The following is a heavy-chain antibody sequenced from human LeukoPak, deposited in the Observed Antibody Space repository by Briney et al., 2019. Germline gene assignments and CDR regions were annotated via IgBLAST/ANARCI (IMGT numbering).Heavy chain of an antibody. V-gene: IGHV4-59*08. CDR3: VRRDPGWNYFDY. D-gene: IGHD6-19*01. CDR2: IFYTGKN. Sequence: SETLSLTCAVSGGSINSHYWGWIRQPPGKGLQWIGYIFYTGKNNYNPSLKSRVTISLDTSKDHLSLHLTSVLAADTAIYYCVRRDPGWNYFDYWGQGILVTVSS. CDR1: GGSINSHY. J-gene: IGHJ4*02.